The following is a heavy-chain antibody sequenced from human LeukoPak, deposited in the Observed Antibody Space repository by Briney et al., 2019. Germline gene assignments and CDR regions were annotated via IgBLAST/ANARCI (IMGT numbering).Heavy chain of an antibody. CDR2: IWYDGSNK. V-gene: IGHV3-33*06. D-gene: IGHD6-19*01. Sequence: GRSLRLSCAASGFTFTTYGMHWVRQAPGKGLEWVAVIWYDGSNKYYADSVKGRFTISRDNSKNTMYLQMNSLRAEDSAVYYCVKEASSGWYYFDYWGQGTLVTVSS. J-gene: IGHJ4*02. CDR3: VKEASSGWYYFDY. CDR1: GFTFTTYG.